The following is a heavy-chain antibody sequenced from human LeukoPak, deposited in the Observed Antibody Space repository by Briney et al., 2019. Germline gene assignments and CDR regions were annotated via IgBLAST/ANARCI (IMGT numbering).Heavy chain of an antibody. Sequence: GESLKISCKGSGYSFTSYWIGWVRQMPGKGLEWMGIIYPGDSDTRYSPSFQGQVTISADKSISTAYLQWSGLKASDTAMYYCARHKLELSDAFDIWGQGTMVTVSS. CDR2: IYPGDSDT. D-gene: IGHD1-7*01. CDR3: ARHKLELSDAFDI. J-gene: IGHJ3*02. CDR1: GYSFTSYW. V-gene: IGHV5-51*01.